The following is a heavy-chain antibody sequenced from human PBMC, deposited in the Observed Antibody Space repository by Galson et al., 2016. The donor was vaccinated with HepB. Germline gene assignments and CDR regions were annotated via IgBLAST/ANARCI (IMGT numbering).Heavy chain of an antibody. J-gene: IGHJ1*01. Sequence: SLRLSCAASGFLFSSYGLHWVRQAPGKGLEWVSFISYDGSNEYYADSVKGRFTNPRDKSKYTLYLQMNNPRVEDTAVYYCAKDPGLSGGGNETGQAYFQYWGQGTLVIVSS. CDR2: ISYDGSNE. CDR3: AKDPGLSGGGNETGQAYFQY. D-gene: IGHD3-10*02. CDR1: GFLFSSYG. V-gene: IGHV3-30*18.